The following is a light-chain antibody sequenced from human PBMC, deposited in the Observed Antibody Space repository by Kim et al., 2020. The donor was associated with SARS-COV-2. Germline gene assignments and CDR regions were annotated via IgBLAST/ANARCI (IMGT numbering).Light chain of an antibody. V-gene: IGKV3-20*01. CDR3: QQYGSSPPWT. CDR1: QSVSNNY. Sequence: EIVLTQSPGTLSLSPGERATLSCRASQSVSNNYLAWYQQKPGQAPRLLIYDASRRATGMPDRFSGSGSGTDFTLTISRLEPEDFAVYYCQQYGSSPPWTFGQGTKVEIK. J-gene: IGKJ1*01. CDR2: DAS.